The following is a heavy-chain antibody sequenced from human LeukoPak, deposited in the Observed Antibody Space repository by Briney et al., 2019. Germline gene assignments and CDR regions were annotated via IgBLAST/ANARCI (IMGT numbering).Heavy chain of an antibody. D-gene: IGHD6-19*01. V-gene: IGHV3-23*01. CDR2: ISGSGGST. Sequence: GGSLRLSCAASGFTFSSYAMSWVRQAPGKGLEWVSAISGSGGSTYYADSVKGRFTISRDNSKNTLYLQMNSLRAEDMAVYYCAKAGIAVAGLYYFDYWGQGTLVTVSS. CDR1: GFTFSSYA. CDR3: AKAGIAVAGLYYFDY. J-gene: IGHJ4*02.